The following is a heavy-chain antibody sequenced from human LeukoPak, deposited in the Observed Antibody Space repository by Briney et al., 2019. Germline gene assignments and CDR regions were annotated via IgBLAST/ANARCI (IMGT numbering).Heavy chain of an antibody. V-gene: IGHV3-13*01. J-gene: IGHJ5*02. D-gene: IGHD1-26*01. CDR2: IGTAGDT. Sequence: GGSLRLSCAASGFTFSSYDMHWVRQATGKGLEWVSAIGTAGDTYYPGSVKGRFTISRENATNSLYLQMNSLRAGDTAVYYCARAMGENWFDPWGQGTLVTVSS. CDR1: GFTFSSYD. CDR3: ARAMGENWFDP.